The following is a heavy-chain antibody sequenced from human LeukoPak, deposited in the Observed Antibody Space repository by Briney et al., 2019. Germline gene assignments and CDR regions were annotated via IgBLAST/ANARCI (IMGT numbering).Heavy chain of an antibody. D-gene: IGHD6-19*01. CDR2: IYPDDSST. J-gene: IGHJ4*02. CDR3: ARYSSGWYFYFDY. CDR1: GYSFTTYW. Sequence: GESLKISCKGSGYSFTTYWIGWVRQMPGKGLEWMGIIYPDDSSTRYSPSFQGQVTISADKSISTAYLQWSSLKASDTAMYYCARYSSGWYFYFDYWGQGTLVTVSS. V-gene: IGHV5-51*01.